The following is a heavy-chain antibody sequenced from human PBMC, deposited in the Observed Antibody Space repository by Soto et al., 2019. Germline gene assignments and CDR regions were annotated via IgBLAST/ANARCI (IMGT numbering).Heavy chain of an antibody. J-gene: IGHJ4*02. CDR1: GGSLSSSSYY. CDR3: ARQRDGCYFDY. CDR2: IYYAGST. D-gene: IGHD6-19*01. Sequence: PSETLSLTCTVSGGSLSSSSYYWGWIRQTPGRGLEWIASIYYAGSTYYNPSLQSRVIMSVDTSKNQFSLKLTSVTATDTTVYYCARQRDGCYFDYWGRGTLVTVSS. V-gene: IGHV4-39*01.